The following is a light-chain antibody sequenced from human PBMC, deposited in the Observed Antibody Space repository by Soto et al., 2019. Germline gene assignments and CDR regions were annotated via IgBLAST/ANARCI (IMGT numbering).Light chain of an antibody. CDR1: QSVSSSY. V-gene: IGKV3-20*01. J-gene: IGKJ3*01. CDR2: GAS. CDR3: QQYGSSPL. Sequence: EIVLTQSPGTLSLSPGERATLSCRASQSVSSSYLAWYQQKPGQAPRLLIYGASSRATGIPDRFSRSGSGTDFTLTISRLEPEDSAVYYCQQYGSSPLFGPGTKVYIK.